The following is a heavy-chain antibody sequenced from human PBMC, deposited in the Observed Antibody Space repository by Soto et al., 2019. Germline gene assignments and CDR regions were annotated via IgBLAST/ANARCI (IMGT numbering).Heavy chain of an antibody. CDR1: GFSISDYG. V-gene: IGHV3-30*18. Sequence: QVQLVESGGGVVQPGWSLRLSCAASGFSISDYGMEWVRQAPGKGLEWVALISCDGNNTYYADSVKGRFTISRDNSKDTLFLQMTGLRAEDTAVYYCAKGAGDRLSLGMDVWGQGTTVTVSS. CDR3: AKGAGDRLSLGMDV. J-gene: IGHJ6*02. D-gene: IGHD1-26*01. CDR2: ISCDGNNT.